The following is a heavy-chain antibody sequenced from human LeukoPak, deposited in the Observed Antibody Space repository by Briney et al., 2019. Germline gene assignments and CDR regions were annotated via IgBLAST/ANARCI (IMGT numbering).Heavy chain of an antibody. CDR1: GFTFSSYA. CDR2: ISGSGGST. V-gene: IGHV3-23*01. D-gene: IGHD7-27*01. Sequence: GGSLRLSCAASGFTFSSYAMSWVRQAPGKGLEWVSAISGSGGSTYYADSVKGRFTIFRDNSKNTLYLQMNSLRAEDTAVYYCAKWVSTNWGSKGAFDIWGQGTMVTVSS. CDR3: AKWVSTNWGSKGAFDI. J-gene: IGHJ3*02.